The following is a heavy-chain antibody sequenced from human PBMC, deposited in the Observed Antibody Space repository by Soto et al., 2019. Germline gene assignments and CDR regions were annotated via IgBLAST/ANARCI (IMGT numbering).Heavy chain of an antibody. CDR3: ASPWELLN. V-gene: IGHV1-69*01. J-gene: IGHJ4*01. D-gene: IGHD1-26*01. CDR1: GGTFSSYS. CDR2: IIPIFGTA. Sequence: QVQLVQSGAEVKKPGSSVKVSCKASGGTFSSYSISWLRQAPGQGLEWMGGIIPIFGTANYEQKFQGRVTITADESTRTADMELSCLRSEDTTVSYCASPWELLNWGQGTLVSVSS.